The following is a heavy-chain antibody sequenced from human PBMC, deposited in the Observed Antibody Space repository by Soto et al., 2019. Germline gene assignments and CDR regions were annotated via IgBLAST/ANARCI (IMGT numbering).Heavy chain of an antibody. CDR1: GFTFSNFA. J-gene: IGHJ4*02. CDR2: VSGGGSAS. Sequence: PGGSLRLSCAGSGFTFSNFAMGWVRQAPGKGPEWVSSVSGGGSASFSADSVRGRFSVSRDNSKNTLFLQMNTLRVEDTAVYYWAKTRQAAVGTAFFDLWGQGTQVTVSS. D-gene: IGHD2-21*02. CDR3: AKTRQAAVGTAFFDL. V-gene: IGHV3-23*01.